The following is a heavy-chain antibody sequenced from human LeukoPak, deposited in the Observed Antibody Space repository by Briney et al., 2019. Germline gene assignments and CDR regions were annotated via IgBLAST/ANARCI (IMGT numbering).Heavy chain of an antibody. J-gene: IGHJ6*03. CDR3: ARGGYSYGNYYYYYMDV. D-gene: IGHD5-18*01. V-gene: IGHV4-38-2*01. CDR2: IYHSGST. Sequence: PSETLSLTCAVSGYSISSGYYWGWIRQPPGKGLEWIGSIYHSGSTYYNPSLKSRVTISVDTSKNQFSLKLSSVTAADTAVYYCARGGYSYGNYYYYYMDVWGKGTTVTVSS. CDR1: GYSISSGYY.